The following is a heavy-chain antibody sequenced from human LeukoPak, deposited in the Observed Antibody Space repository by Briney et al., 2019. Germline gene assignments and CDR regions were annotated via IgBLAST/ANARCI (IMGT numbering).Heavy chain of an antibody. Sequence: GAPVKVSCKASGYTFTSYGISWVRQAPGQGLEWMGWISAYNGNTNYAQKLQGRVTMTTDTSTSTAYMELRSLRSDDTAVYYCARGHFRVYYGSGSYNWFDPWGQGTLVTVSS. CDR2: ISAYNGNT. CDR1: GYTFTSYG. D-gene: IGHD3-10*01. J-gene: IGHJ5*02. V-gene: IGHV1-18*01. CDR3: ARGHFRVYYGSGSYNWFDP.